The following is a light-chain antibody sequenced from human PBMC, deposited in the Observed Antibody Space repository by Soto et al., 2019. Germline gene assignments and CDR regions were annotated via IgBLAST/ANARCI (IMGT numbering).Light chain of an antibody. CDR1: SSDVGGYNY. J-gene: IGLJ2*01. CDR2: DVS. V-gene: IGLV2-14*03. CDR3: SSYTSSSTGV. Sequence: QSVLTQPASVSGSPGQSITISCTGSSSDVGGYNYVSWYQHHPGKAPKLMIYDVSSRPSGVSNRFSGSKSGNTASLTISGLQAEDEADYYCSSYTSSSTGVFGSGTKLTVL.